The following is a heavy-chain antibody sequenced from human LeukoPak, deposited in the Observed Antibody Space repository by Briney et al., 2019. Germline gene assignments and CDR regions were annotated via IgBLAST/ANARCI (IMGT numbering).Heavy chain of an antibody. Sequence: ASVKVSCKASGYTFTRYYMHWVRQAPGQGLEWMGGFIPVFGPANYAQKFQGRVTITADESTSTAYMELSSLRSEDTAVYYCARAGEVYNSGSYLEYWGQGTLVTVSS. CDR1: GYTFTRYY. D-gene: IGHD6-19*01. V-gene: IGHV1-69*13. CDR3: ARAGEVYNSGSYLEY. J-gene: IGHJ4*02. CDR2: FIPVFGPA.